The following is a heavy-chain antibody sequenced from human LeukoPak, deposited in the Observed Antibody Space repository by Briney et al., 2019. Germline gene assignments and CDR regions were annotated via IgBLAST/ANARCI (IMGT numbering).Heavy chain of an antibody. CDR2: ISYDGSNK. Sequence: GRPLRLSCAASGFTFSSYAMHWVRQAPGKGLEWVAVISYDGSNKYYADSVKGRFTISRDNSKNTLYLQMNSLRAEDTAVYYCAKDGLTGTRDYYYYYMDVWGKGTTVTVSS. CDR3: AKDGLTGTRDYYYYYMDV. J-gene: IGHJ6*03. CDR1: GFTFSSYA. V-gene: IGHV3-30*04. D-gene: IGHD1/OR15-1a*01.